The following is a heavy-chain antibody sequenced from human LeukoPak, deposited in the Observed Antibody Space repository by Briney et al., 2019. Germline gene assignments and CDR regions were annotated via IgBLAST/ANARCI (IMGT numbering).Heavy chain of an antibody. J-gene: IGHJ4*02. CDR2: IRYDGNNR. D-gene: IGHD3-9*01. V-gene: IGHV3-30*02. CDR3: AKGAYDILTGSVILGDY. Sequence: PGGSLRLSCAASGFTFSAYGMHWVRQAPGKGLEWVAFIRYDGNNRYYADSVKGRFTISRDNSKNTLYLQMNSLRAEDTAVHYCAKGAYDILTGSVILGDYWGQGTLVTVSS. CDR1: GFTFSAYG.